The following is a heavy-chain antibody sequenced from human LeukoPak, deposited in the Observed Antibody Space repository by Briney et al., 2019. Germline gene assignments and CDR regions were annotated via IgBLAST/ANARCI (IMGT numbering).Heavy chain of an antibody. CDR3: AKDWGAYSDSMGFFTGNVDY. CDR2: ISGDGGST. D-gene: IGHD3-22*01. J-gene: IGHJ4*02. V-gene: IGHV3-43*02. Sequence: PGGSLRLSCAASGFTFTDDAMHWVRQAPGKGLEWVSLISGDGGSTYYADSVKGRFTISRDNSKDSLYLQMNSLRTEDTALYYCAKDWGAYSDSMGFFTGNVDYWGQGTLVTVSS. CDR1: GFTFTDDA.